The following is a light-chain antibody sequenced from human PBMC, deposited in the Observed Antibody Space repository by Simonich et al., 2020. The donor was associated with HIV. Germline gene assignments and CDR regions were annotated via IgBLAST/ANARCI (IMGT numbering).Light chain of an antibody. CDR3: YSTDSSGNHWV. CDR2: EDS. V-gene: IGLV3-10*01. Sequence: SYELTQPPSVSVSPGQTARITCSGDALPKKYAYGYQKKAGQAPVLVIYEDSKRPSGIPERFSGSSSGTMATLTISGAQVEDEADYYCYSTDSSGNHWVFGGGTKLTVL. J-gene: IGLJ3*02. CDR1: ALPKKY.